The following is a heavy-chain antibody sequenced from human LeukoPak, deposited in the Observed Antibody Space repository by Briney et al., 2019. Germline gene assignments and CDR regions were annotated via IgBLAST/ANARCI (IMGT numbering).Heavy chain of an antibody. CDR2: INPNSGGT. V-gene: IGHV1-2*02. D-gene: IGHD2-2*01. J-gene: IGHJ6*03. CDR1: GYTFTGYY. CDR3: ARDEIDIVVLPAAIDYYYYMDV. Sequence: GASVKVSCKASGYTFTGYYMHWVRQAPGQGLEWMGWINPNSGGTNYAQKFQGRVTMTRDTSISTAYMELSRLRSDDTAVYYCARDEIDIVVLPAAIDYYYYMDVWGKGTTVTVSS.